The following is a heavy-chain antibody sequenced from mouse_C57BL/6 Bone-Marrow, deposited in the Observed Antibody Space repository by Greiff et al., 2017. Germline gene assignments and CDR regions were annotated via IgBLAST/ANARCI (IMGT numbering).Heavy chain of an antibody. D-gene: IGHD2-2*01. CDR2: IHPNSGST. V-gene: IGHV1-64*01. J-gene: IGHJ3*01. Sequence: QVQLQQSGAELVKPGASVKLSCKASGYTFTSYWMHWVQQRPGQGLEWIGMIHPNSGSTNYNAKFKSKATLTVDKSSSTAYMQLSSLTAVDSAVYYCASEGGIYYGYGGFAYWGQGTLVTVSA. CDR1: GYTFTSYW. CDR3: ASEGGIYYGYGGFAY.